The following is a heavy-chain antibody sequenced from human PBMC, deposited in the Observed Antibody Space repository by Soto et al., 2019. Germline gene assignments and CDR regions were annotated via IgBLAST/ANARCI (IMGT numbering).Heavy chain of an antibody. V-gene: IGHV3-7*01. CDR1: GFSFSDSW. J-gene: IGHJ6*02. D-gene: IGHD3-16*01. CDR3: ASLGRHG. Sequence: SLRLSCAASGFSFSDSWMDWVRQAPGKGPEWVANIKEDGSEKNYVDSVKGRFTISRDNAKNSLYLQMNSLRAEDTAVYYCASLGRHGWGQGTTVTVSS. CDR2: IKEDGSEK.